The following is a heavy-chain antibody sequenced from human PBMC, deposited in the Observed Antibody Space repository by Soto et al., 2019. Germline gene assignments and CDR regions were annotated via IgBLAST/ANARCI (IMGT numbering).Heavy chain of an antibody. Sequence: PSVKVSCKASGYTFTDFYLLWVRQAPGQGLEWMGWMHPNNGATNFAQKFQDRVTMTRDTSISTAYLEIPRLRSDDTAVYFCARASRRRASGGQRASGFWGQGTLVTVSS. D-gene: IGHD3-16*01. V-gene: IGHV1-2*02. CDR2: MHPNNGAT. CDR1: GYTFTDFY. CDR3: ARASRRRASGGQRASGF. J-gene: IGHJ4*02.